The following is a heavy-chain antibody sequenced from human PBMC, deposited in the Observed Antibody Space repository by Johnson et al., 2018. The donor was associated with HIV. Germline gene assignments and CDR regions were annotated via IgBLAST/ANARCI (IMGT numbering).Heavy chain of an antibody. CDR3: ARDWDAYGAFDI. D-gene: IGHD1-26*01. V-gene: IGHV3-30*19. J-gene: IGHJ3*02. CDR2: ISYDGSNK. CDR1: GFTFSRYG. Sequence: QVQLVESGGGLVQPGRSLRLSCAASGFTFSRYGMHWVRQAPGKGLEWVAIISYDGSNKYYADSVKGRFTISRDNAKNSLYLQMNSLRAEDTAVYYCARDWDAYGAFDIWGQGTMVTVSS.